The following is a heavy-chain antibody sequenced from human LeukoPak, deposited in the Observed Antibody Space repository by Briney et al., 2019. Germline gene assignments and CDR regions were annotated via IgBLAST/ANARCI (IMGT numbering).Heavy chain of an antibody. CDR1: GGSFSGYY. V-gene: IGHV4-34*01. CDR2: INHSGST. J-gene: IGHJ5*02. D-gene: IGHD3-22*01. Sequence: PSETLSLTCAVYGGSFSGYYWSWIRQPPGKGLEWIGEINHSGSTNYNPSLKSRFTISVDTSKTQFSLKLSSVTAADTAVYYCARVGDYDMVFDPWGQGTLVTVSS. CDR3: ARVGDYDMVFDP.